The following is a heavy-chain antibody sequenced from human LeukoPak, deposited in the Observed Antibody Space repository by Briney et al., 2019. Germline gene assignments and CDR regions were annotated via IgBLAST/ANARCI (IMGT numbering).Heavy chain of an antibody. CDR2: INAGNGNT. Sequence: ASVKVSCKASGYTFTSYAMHWVRQAPGQRLEWMGWINAGNGNTKYSQKFQGRVTITRDTSASTAYMELSSLRSEDTAVYYCARARYCSSTSCNEYNWFDPWGQETLVTVSS. J-gene: IGHJ5*02. V-gene: IGHV1-3*01. CDR1: GYTFTSYA. D-gene: IGHD2-2*01. CDR3: ARARYCSSTSCNEYNWFDP.